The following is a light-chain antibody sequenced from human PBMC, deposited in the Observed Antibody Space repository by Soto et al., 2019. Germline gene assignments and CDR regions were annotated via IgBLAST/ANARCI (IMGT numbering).Light chain of an antibody. CDR3: QQYYSFSLWT. J-gene: IGKJ1*01. CDR2: DAS. V-gene: IGKV1-5*01. Sequence: DIQMTQSPSTLSASVGDRVTISCWASQSISRWLAWYQQKPGKAPRLLIYDASSLEGGVPSRFSGSGSGTEFTLTISSLQPEDSATYYCQQYYSFSLWTFGQGTKVEVK. CDR1: QSISRW.